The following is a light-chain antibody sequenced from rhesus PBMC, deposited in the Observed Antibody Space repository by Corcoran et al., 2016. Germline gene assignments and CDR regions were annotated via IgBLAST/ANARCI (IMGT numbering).Light chain of an antibody. V-gene: IGKV1-22*01. CDR3: QQYSSSPYS. Sequence: DIQMTQSPSSLSASVGDTVTITCRASQSISSWVAWYQQKPGKAPKLLIYKASRLQSGVSSRFSGSGSGTDVTLPLSSLQSDDFATYYCQQYSSSPYSFGPGTKVEIK. CDR1: QSISSW. CDR2: KAS. J-gene: IGKJ2*01.